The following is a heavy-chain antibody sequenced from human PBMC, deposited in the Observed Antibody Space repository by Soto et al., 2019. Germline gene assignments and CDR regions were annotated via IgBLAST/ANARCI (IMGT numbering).Heavy chain of an antibody. Sequence: PSETLSLTCTVSGGSISSSSYYWGWIRQPPGKGLEWIGSIYYSGSTYYNPSLKSRVTISVDTSKNQFSLKLSSVTAADTAVYYCATRVGYCSSTSCYHFDYWGQGTLVTVSS. D-gene: IGHD2-2*01. CDR3: ATRVGYCSSTSCYHFDY. CDR1: GGSISSSSYY. J-gene: IGHJ4*02. CDR2: IYYSGST. V-gene: IGHV4-39*01.